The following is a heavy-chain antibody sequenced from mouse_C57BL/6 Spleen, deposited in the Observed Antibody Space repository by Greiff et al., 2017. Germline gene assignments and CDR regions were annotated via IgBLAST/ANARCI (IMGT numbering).Heavy chain of an antibody. V-gene: IGHV5-17*01. D-gene: IGHD2-5*01. Sequence: EVKLQESGGGLVKPGGSLKLSCAASGFTFSDYGMHWVRQAPEKGLEWVAYISSGSSTIYYADTVKGRFTISRDNAKNTLFLQMTSLRSEDTAMYYCARPYYSNHYYAMDYWGQGTSVTVSS. CDR3: ARPYYSNHYYAMDY. CDR1: GFTFSDYG. J-gene: IGHJ4*01. CDR2: ISSGSSTI.